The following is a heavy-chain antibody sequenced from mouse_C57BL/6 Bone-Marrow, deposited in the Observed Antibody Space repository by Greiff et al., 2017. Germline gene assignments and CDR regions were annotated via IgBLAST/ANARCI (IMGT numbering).Heavy chain of an antibody. CDR2: IHPNSGST. J-gene: IGHJ1*03. V-gene: IGHV1-64*01. D-gene: IGHD2-5*01. CDR1: GYTFTSYW. CDR3: ARSGTYYSNYDWYFDV. Sequence: QVQLQQPGAELVKPGASVKLSCKASGYTFTSYWMHWVKQRPGQGLEWIGMIHPNSGSTNYNEKFKSKDPLTVAKSSSTAYMQLSSLTSEASAVYYCARSGTYYSNYDWYFDVWGTGTTVTVSS.